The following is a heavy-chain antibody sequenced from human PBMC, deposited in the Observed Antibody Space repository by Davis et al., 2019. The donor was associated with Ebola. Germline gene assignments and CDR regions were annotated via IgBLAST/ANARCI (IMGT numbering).Heavy chain of an antibody. V-gene: IGHV1-3*01. Sequence: ASVKVSCKASGYTFTSYAMHWVRQAPGQRLEWMGWINAGNGNTKYSQKFQGRVTMTTDTSTSTAYMELRSLRSDDTAVYYCASDKTPGNYWGQGTLVTVSS. CDR1: GYTFTSYA. CDR3: ASDKTPGNY. D-gene: IGHD3-10*01. J-gene: IGHJ4*02. CDR2: INAGNGNT.